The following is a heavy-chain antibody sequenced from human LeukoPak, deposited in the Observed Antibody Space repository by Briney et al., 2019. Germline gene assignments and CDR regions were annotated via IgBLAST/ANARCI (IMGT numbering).Heavy chain of an antibody. D-gene: IGHD4-17*01. CDR3: AKTLSCYGVSDY. CDR2: IRYDGSNK. J-gene: IGHJ4*02. V-gene: IGHV3-30*02. CDR1: GFTFSSYG. Sequence: PGGSLRLSCAASGFTFSSYGMHCVRQAPGKGLEWVAFIRYDGSNKYYADSVKGRFTISRDNSKNTLYLQMNSLRAEDTAVYYCAKTLSCYGVSDYWGQGTLVTVSS.